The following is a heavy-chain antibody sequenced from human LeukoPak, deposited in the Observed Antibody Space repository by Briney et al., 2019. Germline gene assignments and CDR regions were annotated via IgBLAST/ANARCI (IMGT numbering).Heavy chain of an antibody. J-gene: IGHJ4*02. CDR2: INHSGST. Sequence: SETLSVTCAVYGGSFSGYYWSWIRQPPGKGLEWIGEINHSGSTNYNPSLKSRVTISVDTSKNQFSLKLSSVTAADTAVYYCARGRPYDYVWGSYRNRYYFDYWGQGTLVTVSS. CDR3: ARGRPYDYVWGSYRNRYYFDY. D-gene: IGHD3-16*02. CDR1: GGSFSGYY. V-gene: IGHV4-34*01.